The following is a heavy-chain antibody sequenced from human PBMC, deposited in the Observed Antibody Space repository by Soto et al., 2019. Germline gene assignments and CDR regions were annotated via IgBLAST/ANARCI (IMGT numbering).Heavy chain of an antibody. V-gene: IGHV3-49*03. Sequence: GGSLRLSCTASGFTFGDYAMSWFRQAPGKGLEWVGFIRSKAYGGTTEYAASVKGRFTISRDDSKSIAYLQMNSLKTEDTAVYYCTYSSYYYGSGTYYPRSSWGQGTLVTVTS. CDR3: TYSSYYYGSGTYYPRSS. J-gene: IGHJ5*02. D-gene: IGHD3-10*01. CDR1: GFTFGDYA. CDR2: IRSKAYGGTT.